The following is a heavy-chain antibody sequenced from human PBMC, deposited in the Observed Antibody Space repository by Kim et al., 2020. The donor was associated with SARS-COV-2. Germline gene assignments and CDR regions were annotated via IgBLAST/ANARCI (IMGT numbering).Heavy chain of an antibody. D-gene: IGHD3-10*01. CDR3: ARDSPIWFGELFHGY. Sequence: AQKFQGRVTITADKSTSTAYMELSSLRSEDTAVYYCARDSPIWFGELFHGYWGQGTLVTVSS. J-gene: IGHJ4*02. V-gene: IGHV1-69*04.